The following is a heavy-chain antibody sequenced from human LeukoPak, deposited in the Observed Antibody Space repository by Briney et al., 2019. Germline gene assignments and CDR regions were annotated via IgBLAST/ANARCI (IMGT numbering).Heavy chain of an antibody. CDR2: MNPNSGNT. J-gene: IGHJ4*02. CDR3: ARVLQDGYNEDY. D-gene: IGHD5-24*01. V-gene: IGHV1-8*01. Sequence: ASVKVSCKASGYTFTSYDINWVRQAPGQGLEWMGWMNPNSGNTGYAQKLQGRVTMTRNTSISTAYMELSGLRSEDTAVYYCARVLQDGYNEDYWGQGTLVTVSS. CDR1: GYTFTSYD.